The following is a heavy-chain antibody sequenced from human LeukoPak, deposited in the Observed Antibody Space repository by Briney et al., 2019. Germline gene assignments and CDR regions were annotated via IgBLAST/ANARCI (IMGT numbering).Heavy chain of an antibody. J-gene: IGHJ4*02. CDR2: INHSVST. D-gene: IGHD2-2*01. CDR1: GGSFSGYY. CDR3: ARGAPPRGYCSSTSCYRAASNDFDY. Sequence: SETLSLTCAVYGGSFSGYYWSWIRQPPGKGLEWIGEINHSVSTNYNPSLKSRVTISVDTSKNQFSLKLSSVTAADTAVYYCARGAPPRGYCSSTSCYRAASNDFDYWGQGTLVTVSS. V-gene: IGHV4-34*01.